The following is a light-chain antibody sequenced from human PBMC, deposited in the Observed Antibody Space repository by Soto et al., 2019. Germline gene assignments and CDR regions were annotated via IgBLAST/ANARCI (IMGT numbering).Light chain of an antibody. CDR2: GAS. J-gene: IGKJ4*01. CDR3: QQYSAWTHT. CDR1: QTVSSI. Sequence: EIVMTQSPATLSVSPGERATLFCRASQTVSSIFLAWYQQKPGQAPRLLIHGASTRATGIPARFSGSGSGTEFTLTISSLQSEDFAVYYCQQYSAWTHTFGGGTKVDIK. V-gene: IGKV3-15*01.